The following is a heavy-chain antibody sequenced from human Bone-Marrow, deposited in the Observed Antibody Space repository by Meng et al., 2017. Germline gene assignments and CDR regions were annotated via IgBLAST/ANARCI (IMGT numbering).Heavy chain of an antibody. V-gene: IGHV4-59*01. CDR3: ARGADYYDSSGYYYSYYYGMDV. CDR1: GGSISSYY. CDR2: IYYSGST. J-gene: IGHJ6*02. Sequence: SETLSLTCTVPGGSISSYYWSWIRQPPGKGLEWIGYIYYSGSTNYNPSLKSRVTISVDTSKNQFSLKLSSVTAADTAVYYCARGADYYDSSGYYYSYYYGMDVWGQGTTVTVSS. D-gene: IGHD3-22*01.